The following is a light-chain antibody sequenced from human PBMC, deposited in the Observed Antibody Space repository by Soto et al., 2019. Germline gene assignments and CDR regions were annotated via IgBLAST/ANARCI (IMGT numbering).Light chain of an antibody. CDR1: QYVGST. V-gene: IGKV3-15*01. CDR2: DAS. CDR3: QQYTARPRT. Sequence: EIVLTQCAATLSVSRGGRATLACMASQYVGSTIAWYQQRSGQAPRLLIFDASIRPPTVPVRFSGSGSGTEFTLTISSLQSEDFAVYFCQQYTARPRTFGQGTKVDIK. J-gene: IGKJ1*01.